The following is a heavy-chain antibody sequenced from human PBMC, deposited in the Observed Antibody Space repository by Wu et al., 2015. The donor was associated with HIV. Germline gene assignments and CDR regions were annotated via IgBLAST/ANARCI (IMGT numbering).Heavy chain of an antibody. D-gene: IGHD2-15*01. J-gene: IGHJ4*02. V-gene: IGHV1-69*12. CDR1: GGTFIVYA. CDR2: VIPVFGTS. CDR3: ATGEEESAALEY. Sequence: QVQLVQSGAEVKKPGSSVKVSCKISGGTFIVYAFTWVRQAPGQGLEWMGGVIPVFGTSNYAQKFQDRVTITADESTNTVYMELSSLRFEDTAVYYCATGEEESAALEYWGQGTLVTVSS.